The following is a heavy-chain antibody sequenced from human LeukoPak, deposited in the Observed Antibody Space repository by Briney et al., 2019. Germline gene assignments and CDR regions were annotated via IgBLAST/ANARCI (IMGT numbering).Heavy chain of an antibody. J-gene: IGHJ5*02. D-gene: IGHD2-15*01. Sequence: SETLSLTCTVSGGSISSYYWSWIRQPPGKGLELIGYIYYSGSTNYNPSLKSRVTISVDTPKNQFSLKLSSVTAADTAVYYCARGGWRSEENWFDPWGQGTLVTVSS. CDR1: GGSISSYY. V-gene: IGHV4-59*01. CDR2: IYYSGST. CDR3: ARGGWRSEENWFDP.